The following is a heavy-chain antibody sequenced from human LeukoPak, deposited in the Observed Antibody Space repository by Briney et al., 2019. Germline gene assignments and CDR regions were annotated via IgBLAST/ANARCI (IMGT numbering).Heavy chain of an antibody. V-gene: IGHV4-39*01. D-gene: IGHD5-24*01. Sequence: SETLSLTCTVSGGSISSSAYHWGWIRQPPGKGLEWIGSIHYSGSTYYNPSLKSRVTISVDTSKNQFSLKLSSVTAADTAVFYCARRRRDGYNYSFDNWGQGTLVTVSS. CDR3: ARRRRDGYNYSFDN. CDR1: GGSISSSAYH. CDR2: IHYSGST. J-gene: IGHJ4*02.